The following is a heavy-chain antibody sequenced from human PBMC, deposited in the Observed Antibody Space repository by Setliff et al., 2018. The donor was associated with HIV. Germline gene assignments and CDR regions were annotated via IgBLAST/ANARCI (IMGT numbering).Heavy chain of an antibody. V-gene: IGHV1-69*10. CDR1: GGTFSSYA. J-gene: IGHJ4*02. CDR2: IIPILGIA. Sequence: GASVKVSCKASGGTFSSYAISWVRQAPGQGLEWMGGIIPILGIANYAQKFQGRGTFTADKSTSTAYMELSSLRSEDTAVYYCARVAGGYYFDYWGQGTLVTVSS. CDR3: ARVAGGYYFDY.